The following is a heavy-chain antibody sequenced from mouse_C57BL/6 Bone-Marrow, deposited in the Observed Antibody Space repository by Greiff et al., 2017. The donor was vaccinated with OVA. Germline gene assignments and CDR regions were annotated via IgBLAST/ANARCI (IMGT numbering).Heavy chain of an antibody. CDR2: ISDGGSYT. CDR1: GFTFSSYA. J-gene: IGHJ3*01. CDR3: ARYNWAWFAY. Sequence: EVQRVESGGGLVKPGGSLKLSCAASGFTFSSYAMSWVRQTPEKRLEWVATISDGGSYTYYPDNVKGRFTISRDNAKNNLYLQMSHLKSEDTAMYYCARYNWAWFAYWGQGTLVTVSA. V-gene: IGHV5-4*01. D-gene: IGHD4-1*01.